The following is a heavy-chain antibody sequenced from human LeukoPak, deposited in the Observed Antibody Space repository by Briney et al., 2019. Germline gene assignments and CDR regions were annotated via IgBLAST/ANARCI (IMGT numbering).Heavy chain of an antibody. CDR3: ARDSVAVFDAFDI. CDR2: INPNSGGT. D-gene: IGHD6-19*01. CDR1: GYTFTGYY. J-gene: IGHJ3*02. Sequence: ASVKVSCKASGYTFTGYYVHWVRQAPGQGLEWMGWINPNSGGTNYAQKFQGRVTMTRDTSISTAYMELSRLRSDDTAVYYCARDSVAVFDAFDIWGQGTMVTVSS. V-gene: IGHV1-2*02.